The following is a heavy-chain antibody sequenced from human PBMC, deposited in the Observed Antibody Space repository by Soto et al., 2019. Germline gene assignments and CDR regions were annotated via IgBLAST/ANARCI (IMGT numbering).Heavy chain of an antibody. CDR3: ASLVVPAAMGGYYYYGMDV. Sequence: SVKVSCKASGFTFTSSAVQWVRQARGQRLEWIGWIIPIFGTANYAQKFQGRVTITADESTSTAYMELSSLRSEDTAVYYCASLVVPAAMGGYYYYGMDVWGQGTTVTVSS. J-gene: IGHJ6*02. CDR2: IIPIFGTA. CDR1: GFTFTSSA. V-gene: IGHV1-69*13. D-gene: IGHD2-2*01.